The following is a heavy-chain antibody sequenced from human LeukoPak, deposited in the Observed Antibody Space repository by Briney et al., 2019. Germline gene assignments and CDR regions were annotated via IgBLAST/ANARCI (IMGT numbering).Heavy chain of an antibody. CDR2: ISSSGGST. J-gene: IGHJ4*02. Sequence: GGSLRLSCAASGFTFSNYAMSWVRQAPGKGLEWVSSISSSGGSTYYADSVKGRFTISRDNSKNTLYLQMSSLRAEDTAVYYCVKDSSGWYDYWGQGTLVTVSS. D-gene: IGHD6-19*01. V-gene: IGHV3-23*01. CDR1: GFTFSNYA. CDR3: VKDSSGWYDY.